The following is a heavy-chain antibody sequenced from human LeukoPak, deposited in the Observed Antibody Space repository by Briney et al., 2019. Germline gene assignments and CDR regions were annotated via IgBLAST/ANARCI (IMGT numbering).Heavy chain of an antibody. CDR1: GGSISSYY. CDR2: IYYSGRT. J-gene: IGHJ6*03. Sequence: PSETLSLTCSVSGGSISSYYWSWIRQPPGKGLEWIGYIYYSGRTNCNPSLKSRVTISVDTSKNQFSLTLSSVTAADTAVYYCARLYMDVWGKGTTVTISS. V-gene: IGHV4-59*01. CDR3: ARLYMDV.